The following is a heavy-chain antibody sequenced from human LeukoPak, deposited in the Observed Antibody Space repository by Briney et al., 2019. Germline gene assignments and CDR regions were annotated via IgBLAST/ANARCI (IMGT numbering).Heavy chain of an antibody. D-gene: IGHD2-15*01. CDR1: SGSISSTTW. Sequence: SGTLSLTCAVSSGSISSTTWWSWVRQPPGKGLEWIGEIYHSGSTNYNPSLKSRVTISVDKSKNQFSLKLSSVTAADTAVYYCASSSPGGLDAFDIWGQGTMVTVSS. CDR2: IYHSGST. J-gene: IGHJ3*02. V-gene: IGHV4-4*02. CDR3: ASSSPGGLDAFDI.